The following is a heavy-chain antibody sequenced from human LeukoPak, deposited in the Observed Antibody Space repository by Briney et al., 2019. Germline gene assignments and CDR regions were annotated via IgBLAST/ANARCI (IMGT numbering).Heavy chain of an antibody. J-gene: IGHJ4*02. CDR3: ARDRLVVGPKAPDC. Sequence: ASVKVSCKASGGTFSSYAISWVRQAPGQGLEWMGWISAYNGNTDFAQNLQGRVTMTTDTPTSTAYMELRSLRSDDTAVYYCARDRLVVGPKAPDCWGQGTLVTVSS. CDR2: ISAYNGNT. CDR1: GGTFSSYA. V-gene: IGHV1-18*01. D-gene: IGHD1-26*01.